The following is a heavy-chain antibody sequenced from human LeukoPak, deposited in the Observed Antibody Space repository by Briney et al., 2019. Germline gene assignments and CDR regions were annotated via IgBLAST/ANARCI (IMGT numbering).Heavy chain of an antibody. J-gene: IGHJ4*02. D-gene: IGHD6-6*01. Sequence: GGSLRLSCAASGLTFSSYGMHWVRQAPGKGLEWVAVISYDGSNKYYADSVKGRFTISRDNSKNTLYLQMNSLRAEDTAVYYCAKASSIAALPGDYWGQGTLVTVSS. CDR2: ISYDGSNK. V-gene: IGHV3-30*18. CDR3: AKASSIAALPGDY. CDR1: GLTFSSYG.